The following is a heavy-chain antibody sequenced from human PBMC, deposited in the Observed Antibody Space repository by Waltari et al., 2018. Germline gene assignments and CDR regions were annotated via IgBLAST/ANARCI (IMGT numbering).Heavy chain of an antibody. CDR2: IDHRGST. V-gene: IGHV4-34*01. CDR3: ARVLTPYYYYMDV. Sequence: QVQLQQWGAGLLKPSETLFLTCAVYGGSFSGYYWSWIRQPPGTGLEWIGEIDHRGSTNYNRSLKSLVTNSVDTSKNQVSRKLSSGTAADTAVYYCARVLTPYYYYMDVWGKGTTVTVSS. D-gene: IGHD7-27*01. CDR1: GGSFSGYY. J-gene: IGHJ6*03.